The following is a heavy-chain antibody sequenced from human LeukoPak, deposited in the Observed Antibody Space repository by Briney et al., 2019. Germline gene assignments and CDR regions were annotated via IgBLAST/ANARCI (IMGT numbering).Heavy chain of an antibody. CDR1: GFTFSKAW. Sequence: GGSLRLSCAASGFTFSKAWMSWVRQAPGKGLEWVGRIKSKTDGGTTDYAAPVKGRFTISRDDSKNTLYLQTNSLKTEDTAVYYCTTDPGTTDIVYWGQGTLVTVSS. J-gene: IGHJ4*02. V-gene: IGHV3-15*01. CDR3: TTDPGTTDIVY. D-gene: IGHD1-1*01. CDR2: IKSKTDGGTT.